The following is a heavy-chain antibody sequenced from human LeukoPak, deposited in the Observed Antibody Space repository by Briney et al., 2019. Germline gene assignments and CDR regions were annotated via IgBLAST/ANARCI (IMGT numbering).Heavy chain of an antibody. V-gene: IGHV4-4*07. D-gene: IGHD1-26*01. CDR2: MYISGST. CDR3: ARDYLVGAPLDS. CDR1: GVSITNYY. Sequence: SETLSLTCTVSGVSITNYYWAWIRQPAGKGLGWIGRMYISGSTNYNPSLKSRVTISIDKSNNQFSLKLRSVTAADTAVYYCARDYLVGAPLDSWGHGTLVTVSS. J-gene: IGHJ5*01.